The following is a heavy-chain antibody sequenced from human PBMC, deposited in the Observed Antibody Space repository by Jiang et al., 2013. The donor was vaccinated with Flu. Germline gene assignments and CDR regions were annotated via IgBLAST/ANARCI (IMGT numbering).Heavy chain of an antibody. CDR3: ARVMAAAGTGDAFDI. CDR2: INPNSGGT. Sequence: WINPNSGGTNYAQKFQGWVTMTRDTSISTAYMELSRLRSGDTAVYYCARVMAAAGTGDAFDIWGQGTMVTVSS. V-gene: IGHV1-2*04. J-gene: IGHJ3*02. D-gene: IGHD6-13*01.